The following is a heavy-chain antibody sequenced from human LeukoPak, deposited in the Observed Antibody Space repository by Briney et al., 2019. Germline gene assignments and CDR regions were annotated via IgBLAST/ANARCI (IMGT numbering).Heavy chain of an antibody. CDR1: GFTFSGYG. CDR3: AKGVDYGDYYNRFDP. J-gene: IGHJ5*02. V-gene: IGHV3-30*18. D-gene: IGHD4-17*01. Sequence: GGSLRLSCAASGFTFSGYGMHWVRQAPGKGLEWVAVIASAGNNIYYADSVKGRFTISRDNSKNTLYLQMNSLRAEDTAVYYCAKGVDYGDYYNRFDPWGQGTLVTVSS. CDR2: IASAGNNI.